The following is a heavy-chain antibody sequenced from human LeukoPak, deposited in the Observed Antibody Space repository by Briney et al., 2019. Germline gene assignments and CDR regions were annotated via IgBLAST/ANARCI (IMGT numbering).Heavy chain of an antibody. D-gene: IGHD3-9*01. V-gene: IGHV3-30*03. CDR1: GFTFSSYG. CDR2: ISYDGSNK. CDR3: ARARPQLRYFDLGY. J-gene: IGHJ4*02. Sequence: PGGSLRLSCAASGFTFSSYGMHWVRQAPGKGLEWVAVISYDGSNKYYADSVKGRFTISRDNSKNTLYLQMNSLRAEDTAVYYCARARPQLRYFDLGYWGQGTLVTVSS.